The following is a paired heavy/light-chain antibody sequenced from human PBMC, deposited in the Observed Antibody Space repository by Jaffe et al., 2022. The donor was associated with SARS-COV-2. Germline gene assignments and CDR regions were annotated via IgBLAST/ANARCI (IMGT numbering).Light chain of an antibody. CDR1: QSISSS. Sequence: DIQMTQSPSSLSASVGDRVTITCRASQSISSSLNWYQQKPGKAPNLLIYAASSLHSGVPSRFSGSGSGTDFTLTISSLQPEDFATYYCQQSYTTLIYTFGQGTKLEIK. J-gene: IGKJ2*01. CDR3: QQSYTTLIYT. CDR2: AAS. V-gene: IGKV1-39*01.
Heavy chain of an antibody. CDR2: IGGSGGTT. CDR1: EFTFSNFA. J-gene: IGHJ4*02. CDR3: AKVSGYANDY. Sequence: EVQLVESGGGLVQRGGSLTLSCAASEFTFSNFAMSWVRQAPGKGLEWVSGIGGSGGTTYYADSVKGRFRISRDNSKNTLYLQMNSLRVDDTAIYYCAKVSGYANDYWGQGTLVTVSS. D-gene: IGHD6-13*01. V-gene: IGHV3-23*04.